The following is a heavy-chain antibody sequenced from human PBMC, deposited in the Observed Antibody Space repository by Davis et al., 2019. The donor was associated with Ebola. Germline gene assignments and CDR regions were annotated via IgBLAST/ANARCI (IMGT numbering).Heavy chain of an antibody. Sequence: GESLKISCAASGFTFSSYWMHWVRQAPGKGLVWVSRINSDGSSTSYADSVKGRFTISRDNAKNTLYLQMNSLRAEDTAVYYCARGLGYCSSTSCIPLYGMDVWGKGTTVTVSS. CDR1: GFTFSSYW. CDR3: ARGLGYCSSTSCIPLYGMDV. CDR2: INSDGSST. V-gene: IGHV3-74*01. J-gene: IGHJ6*04. D-gene: IGHD2-2*01.